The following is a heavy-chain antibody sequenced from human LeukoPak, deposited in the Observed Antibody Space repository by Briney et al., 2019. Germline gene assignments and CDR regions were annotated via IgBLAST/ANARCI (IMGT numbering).Heavy chain of an antibody. CDR3: AKDSYYDSSGYSLDY. V-gene: IGHV3-9*01. Sequence: GGALRLSCAASGFTFDDYAMHWVRQAPGKGLEWVSGISWNSGSIGYADSVKGRLTISRDNAKNSLYLQMNSLRAEDTALYYCAKDSYYDSSGYSLDYWGQGTLVTVSS. CDR2: ISWNSGSI. J-gene: IGHJ4*02. CDR1: GFTFDDYA. D-gene: IGHD3-22*01.